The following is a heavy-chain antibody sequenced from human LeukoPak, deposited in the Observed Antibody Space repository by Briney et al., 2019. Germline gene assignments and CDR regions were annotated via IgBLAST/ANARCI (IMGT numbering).Heavy chain of an antibody. J-gene: IGHJ5*01. Sequence: GASLRLSCAASGFTFRDYWMAWVRQAPGQGLEWVANIWPDGSDTYHVDSVRGRFTISRDNAQSSLNLQMNSLRAEDSAVYYYARWGVNAGLDRWGQGTLVIVSS. V-gene: IGHV3-7*01. CDR3: ARWGVNAGLDR. CDR1: GFTFRDYW. D-gene: IGHD3-10*01. CDR2: IWPDGSDT.